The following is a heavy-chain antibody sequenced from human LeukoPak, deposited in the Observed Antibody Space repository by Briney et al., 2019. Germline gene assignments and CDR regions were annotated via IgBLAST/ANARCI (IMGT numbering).Heavy chain of an antibody. V-gene: IGHV4-39*07. J-gene: IGHJ5*02. Sequence: PSETLSLTCTVSGGSISSSSYYWGWIRQPPGKGLEWIGSIYYSGSTYYNPSLKSRVTISVDTSKNQFSLKLSSVTAADTAVYYCARDSSDIVVVPAAMSPFDPWGQRTLVTVSS. CDR3: ARDSSDIVVVPAAMSPFDP. CDR1: GGSISSSSYY. CDR2: IYYSGST. D-gene: IGHD2-2*01.